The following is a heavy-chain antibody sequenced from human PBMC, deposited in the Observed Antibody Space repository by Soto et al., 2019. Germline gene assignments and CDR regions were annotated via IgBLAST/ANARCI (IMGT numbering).Heavy chain of an antibody. CDR2: IYNGGST. CDR1: GFIFSSKY. J-gene: IGHJ6*02. Sequence: EVQLVETGGGLSQPGGSLRLSCAVSGFIFSSKYMTWVRQAPGKGLEWVAVIYNGGSTHYADSARGRFTISRDSSKNTLYLQMNSLRAEDAAVYYCTTYTGDGMDVWGQGTTVTVSS. V-gene: IGHV3-53*02. CDR3: TTYTGDGMDV. D-gene: IGHD3-16*01.